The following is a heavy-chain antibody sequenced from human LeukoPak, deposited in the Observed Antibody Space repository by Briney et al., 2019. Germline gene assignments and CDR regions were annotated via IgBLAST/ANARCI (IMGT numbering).Heavy chain of an antibody. Sequence: SETLSLTCTVSAASFISSSHHWGWIRQSPGTGLEWIGTVYYGRTTYYNPSLDGRVTISLDTSANHFSLQLNSVTAADTAVYYCVRHDGRGGATMGAFDSWGQGSLVTVSS. CDR3: VRHDGRGGATMGAFDS. CDR1: AASFISSSHH. CDR2: VYYGRTT. J-gene: IGHJ5*01. D-gene: IGHD5-12*01. V-gene: IGHV4-39*01.